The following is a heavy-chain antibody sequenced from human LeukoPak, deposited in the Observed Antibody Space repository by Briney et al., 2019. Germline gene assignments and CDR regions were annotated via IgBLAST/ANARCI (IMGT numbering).Heavy chain of an antibody. CDR3: ARGWIAAAGSGLDY. V-gene: IGHV1-3*01. CDR2: INAGNGNT. D-gene: IGHD6-13*01. Sequence: ASVKVSCKASGYTFTSYAMHWVRQAPGQRLEWMGWINAGNGNTKYSQKFQGRVTITRDTSASTAYMELSSLRSEDTAVYYCARGWIAAAGSGLDYWGQGTLVTVSS. J-gene: IGHJ4*02. CDR1: GYTFTSYA.